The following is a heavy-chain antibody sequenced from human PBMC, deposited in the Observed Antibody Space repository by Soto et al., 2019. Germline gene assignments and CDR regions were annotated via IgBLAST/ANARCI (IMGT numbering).Heavy chain of an antibody. V-gene: IGHV3-23*01. Sequence: EVQLLESGGGLVQPGGSLRLSCAASGFTFSSYAMSWVRQAPGKGLEWVSTISNNGDNTYYADSVKGRFTISRDDSKSTLHLQMNSLRAEDTAVYYCTKRVGYYFDYWGQGTLVTVSS. CDR3: TKRVGYYFDY. CDR1: GFTFSSYA. CDR2: ISNNGDNT. J-gene: IGHJ4*02.